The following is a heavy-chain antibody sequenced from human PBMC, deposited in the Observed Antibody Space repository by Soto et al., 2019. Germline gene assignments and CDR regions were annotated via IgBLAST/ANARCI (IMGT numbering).Heavy chain of an antibody. D-gene: IGHD6-13*01. CDR2: INPSGGST. V-gene: IGHV1-46*01. J-gene: IGHJ1*01. Sequence: ASVKVSCKASGYTFTSYYMHWVRQAPGQGLEWMGIINPSGGSTSYAQKFQGRVTMTRDTSTSTVYMELSSLRSGDTAVYYCAREEYSSSWYSNFQHWGQGTLVTVSS. CDR1: GYTFTSYY. CDR3: AREEYSSSWYSNFQH.